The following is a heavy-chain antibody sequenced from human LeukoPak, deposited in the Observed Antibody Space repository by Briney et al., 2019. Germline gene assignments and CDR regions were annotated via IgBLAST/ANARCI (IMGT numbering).Heavy chain of an antibody. CDR3: ARDHSTGSESYYYYGMDV. J-gene: IGHJ6*02. CDR1: GGSISSGGYY. D-gene: IGHD3-10*01. V-gene: IGHV4-31*03. CDR2: IYYSGST. Sequence: SQTLSLTCTVSGGSISSGGYYWSWIRQHPGKGLEWIGYIYYSGSTYYNPSLKSRVTISVDTSKNQFSLKLSSVTAADTAVYYCARDHSTGSESYYYYGMDVWGQGTTVTVSS.